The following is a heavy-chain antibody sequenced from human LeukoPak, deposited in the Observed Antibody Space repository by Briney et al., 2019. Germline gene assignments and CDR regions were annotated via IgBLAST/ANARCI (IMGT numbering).Heavy chain of an antibody. CDR3: ARDDVRKYSSSPGIDY. J-gene: IGHJ4*02. V-gene: IGHV1-3*01. D-gene: IGHD6-6*01. CDR2: INAGNGNT. Sequence: ASVKVFCKASGYTFTSYAMHWVRQAPGQRLEWMGWINAGNGNTKYSQKFQGRVTITRDTSASTAYMELSSLRSEDTAVYYCARDDVRKYSSSPGIDYWGQGTLVTVSS. CDR1: GYTFTSYA.